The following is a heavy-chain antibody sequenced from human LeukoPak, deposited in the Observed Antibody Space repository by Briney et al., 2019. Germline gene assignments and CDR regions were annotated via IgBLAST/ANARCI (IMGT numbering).Heavy chain of an antibody. D-gene: IGHD3-3*01. J-gene: IGHJ4*02. CDR3: ARDADYDFWSGYYTN. V-gene: IGHV4-59*01. CDR2: IYYSGST. Sequence: PSETLSLTCTVSGGSISSYYWSWIRQPPGKGLEWLGYIYYSGSTNYNPSLKSRVTISVDTSKNQFSLKLSSVTAADTAVYYCARDADYDFWSGYYTNWGQGTLVTVSS. CDR1: GGSISSYY.